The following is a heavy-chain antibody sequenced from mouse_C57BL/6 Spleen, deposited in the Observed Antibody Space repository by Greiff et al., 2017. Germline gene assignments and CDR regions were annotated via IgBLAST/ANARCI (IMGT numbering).Heavy chain of an antibody. CDR1: GYTFTSYW. V-gene: IGHV1-53*01. D-gene: IGHD2-4*01. CDR3: ARNWIYDYLYYFDY. CDR2: INPSNGGT. Sequence: QVQLQQPGTELVKPGASVKLSCKASGYTFTSYWMHWVKQRPGQGLEWIGNINPSNGGTNYNEKFKSKATLTVDKYSSTAYMQLSSLTSEDSAVYYCARNWIYDYLYYFDYWGQGTTLTVSS. J-gene: IGHJ2*01.